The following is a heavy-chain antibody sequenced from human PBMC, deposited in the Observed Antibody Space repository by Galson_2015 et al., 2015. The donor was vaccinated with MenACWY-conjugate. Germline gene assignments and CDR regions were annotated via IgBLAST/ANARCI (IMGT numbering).Heavy chain of an antibody. Sequence: SVKVSCKASGYTFSSYHMHWVRQAPGKGLEWMGIINPSGGGTSSAQKFQGRVTMTRDTSTSTVYMELSSLRSEDTAVYYCARVGYCSSPTCYLAFFDYWGQGTLVTVSS. CDR1: GYTFSSYH. V-gene: IGHV1-46*01. J-gene: IGHJ4*02. D-gene: IGHD2-2*01. CDR3: ARVGYCSSPTCYLAFFDY. CDR2: INPSGGGT.